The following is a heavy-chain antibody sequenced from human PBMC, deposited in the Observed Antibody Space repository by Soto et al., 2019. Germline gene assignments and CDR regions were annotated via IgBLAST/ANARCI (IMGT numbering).Heavy chain of an antibody. Sequence: SETLSLTCSFSGASTVSHYHWTWIRHPPGKGLEWMGYIFNSGTTNYSPSLRSRVTISLETSKSQFSLKLSSVTAADTAVYYCARVDYYGAGTYLFDYWGPGTLVTGSS. J-gene: IGHJ4*02. V-gene: IGHV4-59*01. CDR2: IFNSGTT. D-gene: IGHD3-10*01. CDR3: ARVDYYGAGTYLFDY. CDR1: GASTVSHYH.